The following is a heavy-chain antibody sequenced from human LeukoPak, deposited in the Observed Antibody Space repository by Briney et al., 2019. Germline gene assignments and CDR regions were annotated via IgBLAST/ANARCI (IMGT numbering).Heavy chain of an antibody. CDR3: AREEGYYDILTGYYQHNWFGP. CDR2: IYYSGST. J-gene: IGHJ5*02. D-gene: IGHD3-9*01. CDR1: GGSISSGGYY. V-gene: IGHV4-31*03. Sequence: PSETLSLTCTVSGGSISSGGYYWSWIRQHPGKGLEWIGYIYYSGSTYYNPSLKSRVTISVDTSKNQFSLKLSSVTAADTAVYYCAREEGYYDILTGYYQHNWFGPWGQGTLVTVSS.